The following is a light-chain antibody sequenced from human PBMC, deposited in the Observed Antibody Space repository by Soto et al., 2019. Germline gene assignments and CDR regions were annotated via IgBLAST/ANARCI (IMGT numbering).Light chain of an antibody. V-gene: IGKV3-11*01. CDR2: DAS. Sequence: EIVLTQSPATLSLSPGERATLSCRASQSVSSYLAWYQQKPGQAPRLLIYDASNRATGIPDRFSGSGSGTDFTLTISSLEPEYFAIYYCQQRSNWPPVTFGGGTKVEIK. CDR3: QQRSNWPPVT. CDR1: QSVSSY. J-gene: IGKJ4*01.